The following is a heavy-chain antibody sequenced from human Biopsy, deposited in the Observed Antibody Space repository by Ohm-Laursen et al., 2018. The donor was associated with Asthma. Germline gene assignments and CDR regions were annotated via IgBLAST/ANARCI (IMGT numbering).Heavy chain of an antibody. CDR1: GGTFNTYV. CDR3: ARKAGSCISRTCYSLDF. V-gene: IGHV1-69*13. D-gene: IGHD2-2*01. Sequence: ASVKVSCKSLGGTFNTYVIGWVRQAPGQGLEWMGGINSVFGTTTYPQKFQDRVTIAADDSTSTVYMELSSLRSEDTAVYYCARKAGSCISRTCYSLDFWGQGTLVTASS. J-gene: IGHJ4*02. CDR2: INSVFGTT.